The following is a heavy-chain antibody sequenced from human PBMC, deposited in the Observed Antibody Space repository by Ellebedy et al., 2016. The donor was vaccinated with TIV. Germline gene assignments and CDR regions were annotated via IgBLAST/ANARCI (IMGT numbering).Heavy chain of an antibody. D-gene: IGHD1-14*01. CDR3: ARAPQPFDY. Sequence: GESLKISXAASGFTFSDYYMSWIRQAPGKGLEWVSYISSSGSTIYYADSVRGRFTISRDNAKNSLYLQMNSLRAEDTAVYYCARAPQPFDYWGQGTLVTVSS. J-gene: IGHJ4*02. V-gene: IGHV3-11*01. CDR1: GFTFSDYY. CDR2: ISSSGSTI.